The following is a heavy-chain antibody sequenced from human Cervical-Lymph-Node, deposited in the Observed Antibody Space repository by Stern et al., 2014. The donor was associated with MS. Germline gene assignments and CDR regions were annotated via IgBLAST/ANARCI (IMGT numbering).Heavy chain of an antibody. CDR3: VRFDWLSGVDP. J-gene: IGHJ5*02. CDR2: ISSSGDSK. V-gene: IGHV3-11*01. CDR1: GFTFNDYY. Sequence: VQLVESGGGLVKPGGSLRLPCAASGFTFNDYYMSWIRQAPGKGLEWVSYISSSGDSKYYADSMKGRFTISRDNAKNSLYLQMNSLRVEDTAVYYCVRFDWLSGVDPWGQGTLVTVSS. D-gene: IGHD3-9*01.